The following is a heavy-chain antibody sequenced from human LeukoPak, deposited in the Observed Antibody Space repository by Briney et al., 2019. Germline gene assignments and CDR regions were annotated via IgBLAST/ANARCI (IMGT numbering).Heavy chain of an antibody. CDR1: GYSFTSCW. Sequence: GESLKISCKGSGYSFTSCWIGWVRQMPGKGLEWMGIIYPGDSDTRYSPSFQGQVTISADKSISTAYLQWSSLKASDTAMYYCARQFPLRKVRGVIGWFDPWGQGTLVTVSS. D-gene: IGHD3-10*01. V-gene: IGHV5-51*01. J-gene: IGHJ5*02. CDR2: IYPGDSDT. CDR3: ARQFPLRKVRGVIGWFDP.